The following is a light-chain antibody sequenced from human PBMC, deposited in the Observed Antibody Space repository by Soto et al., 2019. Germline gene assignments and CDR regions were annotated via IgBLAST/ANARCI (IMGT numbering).Light chain of an antibody. J-gene: IGLJ1*01. V-gene: IGLV2-18*02. Sequence: QSALTQPPSVSGSPGQSVTISCXGTSSDVGGYNLVSWYQQPPGKAPNLLIYDVSNRPSGGSTRFSGSKSGNTASLTISGLQAEDEAYYYCTSYATGSAYVFGPGTKLTVL. CDR1: SSDVGGYNL. CDR3: TSYATGSAYV. CDR2: DVS.